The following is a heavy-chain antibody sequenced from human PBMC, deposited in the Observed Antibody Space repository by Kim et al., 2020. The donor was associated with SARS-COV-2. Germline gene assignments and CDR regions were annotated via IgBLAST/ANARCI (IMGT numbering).Heavy chain of an antibody. Sequence: VKGRFTISRDNAKNSLYLQMNSLRAEDTAVYYCARGDYYGKGPPLGAFDIWGQGTMVTVSS. J-gene: IGHJ3*02. D-gene: IGHD3-10*01. V-gene: IGHV3-11*04. CDR3: ARGDYYGKGPPLGAFDI.